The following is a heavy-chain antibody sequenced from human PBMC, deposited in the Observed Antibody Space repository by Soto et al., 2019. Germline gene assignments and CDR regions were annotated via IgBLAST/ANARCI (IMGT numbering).Heavy chain of an antibody. D-gene: IGHD6-25*01. Sequence: QVRLVESGGGLVKPGGSLRLSCAASGFTFSDYYMSWIRQAPGKGLEWLSYISSSSTYTSYADSVKGRFIISRDNAKNPLHLQMNRLRAEDTAVYYCAREGPGNSGWYVDSWGQGTLVTVSS. J-gene: IGHJ4*02. CDR2: ISSSSTYT. CDR1: GFTFSDYY. CDR3: AREGPGNSGWYVDS. V-gene: IGHV3-11*05.